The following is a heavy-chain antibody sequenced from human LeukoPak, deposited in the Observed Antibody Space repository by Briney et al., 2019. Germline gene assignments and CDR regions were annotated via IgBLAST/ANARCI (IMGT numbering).Heavy chain of an antibody. CDR2: ISSSSSYI. Sequence: GGSLRLSCAASGFTFSSHSMKWVRQAPGKGLEWVSSISSSSSYIYYADPVKGRFTISRDNAKNSLYLQMNSLRAEDTAVYYCARDNGMGFDYWGQGTLVTVSS. J-gene: IGHJ4*02. CDR1: GFTFSSHS. CDR3: ARDNGMGFDY. V-gene: IGHV3-21*01. D-gene: IGHD1-14*01.